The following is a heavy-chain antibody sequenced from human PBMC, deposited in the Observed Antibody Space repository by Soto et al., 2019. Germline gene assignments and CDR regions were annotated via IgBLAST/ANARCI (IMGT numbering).Heavy chain of an antibody. D-gene: IGHD2-8*01. Sequence: SVKVSCKTSGGTISSYAISWVRQAPGQGLEWMGGIIPIFGTANYAQKFQGRVTITADESTSTAYMELSSLRSEDTAVYYCARVYDYYYYGMDVWGQGTTVTVSS. CDR2: IIPIFGTA. V-gene: IGHV1-69*13. CDR1: GGTISSYA. CDR3: ARVYDYYYYGMDV. J-gene: IGHJ6*02.